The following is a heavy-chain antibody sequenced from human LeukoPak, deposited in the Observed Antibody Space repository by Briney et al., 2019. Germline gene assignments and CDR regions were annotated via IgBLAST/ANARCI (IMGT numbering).Heavy chain of an antibody. D-gene: IGHD3-16*01. Sequence: GGSLRLSCAASGFTFSSYAMSWVRQAPGKGLEWVSAISGSGGSTYYADSVKGRFTISGDNSKNTLYLQMNSLRAEDTAVYYCAKQFGLYYYYGMDVWGQGTTVTVSS. CDR2: ISGSGGST. CDR1: GFTFSSYA. J-gene: IGHJ6*02. CDR3: AKQFGLYYYYGMDV. V-gene: IGHV3-23*01.